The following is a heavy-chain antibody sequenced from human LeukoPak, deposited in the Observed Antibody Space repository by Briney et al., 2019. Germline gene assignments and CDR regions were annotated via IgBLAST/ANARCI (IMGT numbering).Heavy chain of an antibody. J-gene: IGHJ2*01. Sequence: GASVKVSCKASGYTFTNYYMHWVRQAPGQGLEWMGWISAYNGNTNYAQKLQGRVTMTTDTSTSTAYMELRSLRSDDTAVYYCARPGGGSGWSRYFDLWGRGTLVTVSS. V-gene: IGHV1-18*04. CDR3: ARPGGGSGWSRYFDL. D-gene: IGHD6-19*01. CDR2: ISAYNGNT. CDR1: GYTFTNYY.